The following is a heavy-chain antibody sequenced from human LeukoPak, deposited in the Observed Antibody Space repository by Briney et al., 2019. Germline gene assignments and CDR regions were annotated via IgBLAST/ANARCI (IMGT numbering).Heavy chain of an antibody. CDR3: ARDRSGSGSYGY. J-gene: IGHJ4*02. Sequence: SSVKVSCKASGCSLSSYAISWVRLAPGQGLEWVGGIIPIFSTANYAQQFQGRGTIITDESTSTAYMELLSLMSDANAVYYCARDRSGSGSYGYWGQGTLVTVSS. D-gene: IGHD3-10*01. V-gene: IGHV1-69*05. CDR2: IIPIFSTA. CDR1: GCSLSSYA.